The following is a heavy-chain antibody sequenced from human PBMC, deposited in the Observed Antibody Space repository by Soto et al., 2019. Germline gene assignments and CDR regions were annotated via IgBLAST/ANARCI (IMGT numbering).Heavy chain of an antibody. CDR3: AHSGYFYELGAFDY. J-gene: IGHJ4*02. V-gene: IGHV2-5*01. CDR1: GFSISSSGVT. D-gene: IGHD5-18*01. CDR2: IDWNDDE. Sequence: QITLKESGPALVKPTQTLTLTCTFSGFSISSSGVTVGWIRQPPGKALEWLALIDWNDDERYSPSLKSRLTITKDTSKNQVVLTKTNMDPVDTATYFCAHSGYFYELGAFDYWGLGPLVNVSS.